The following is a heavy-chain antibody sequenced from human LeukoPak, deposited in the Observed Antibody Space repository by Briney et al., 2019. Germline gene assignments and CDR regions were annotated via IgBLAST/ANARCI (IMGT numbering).Heavy chain of an antibody. CDR2: INPNSGGT. J-gene: IGHJ4*02. V-gene: IGHV1-2*02. D-gene: IGHD1-1*01. CDR1: GYTFTSYY. CDR3: ASLLNWNDGPGPTVFDY. Sequence: ASVKVSCKASGYTFTSYYMHWVRQAPGQGLEWMGWINPNSGGTNYAQKFQGRVTMTRDTSISTAYMELSRLRSDDTAVYYCASLLNWNDGPGPTVFDYWGQGTLVTVSS.